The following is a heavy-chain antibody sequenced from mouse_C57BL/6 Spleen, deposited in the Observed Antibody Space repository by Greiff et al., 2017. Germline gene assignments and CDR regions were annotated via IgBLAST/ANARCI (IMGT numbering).Heavy chain of an antibody. CDR2: INPNNGGT. V-gene: IGHV1-26*01. D-gene: IGHD1-1*01. CDR3: ARVTTETGYFDG. J-gene: IGHJ1*03. CDR1: GYTFTDYY. Sequence: VQLQQSGPELVKPGASVKISCKASGYTFTDYYMNWVKQSHGKSLEWIGDINPNNGGTSYNQKFKGKATLTVDKSSSTAYMELRSLTSEDSAVYYCARVTTETGYFDGWGTGTTVTVSS.